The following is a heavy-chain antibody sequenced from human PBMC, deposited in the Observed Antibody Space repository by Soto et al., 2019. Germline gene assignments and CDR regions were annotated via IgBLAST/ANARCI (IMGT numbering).Heavy chain of an antibody. D-gene: IGHD3-3*01. CDR3: ARGGSWYDFSFGMDV. CDR1: GFTFSSYG. CDR2: IWYDGSNK. J-gene: IGHJ6*02. V-gene: IGHV3-33*01. Sequence: GGSLRLSCAASGFTFSSYGMHWVRQAPGKGLEWVAVIWYDGSNKYYADSVKGRFTISRDNSKNTLYLQMNSLRAEDTAVYYCARGGSWYDFSFGMDVWGQGTSVTVSS.